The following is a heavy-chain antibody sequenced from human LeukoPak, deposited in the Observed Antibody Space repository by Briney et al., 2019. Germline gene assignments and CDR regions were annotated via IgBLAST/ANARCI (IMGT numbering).Heavy chain of an antibody. D-gene: IGHD5-18*01. CDR3: AKDGSPNTAMVAGYFDY. Sequence: GSLRLSCAASGFTFDDYGMSWVRQAPGKGLEWVSGINWNGGSTGYADSVKGRFTISRDNAKNSLYLQMNSLRAEDTALYYCAKDGSPNTAMVAGYFDYWGQGTLVTVSS. CDR2: INWNGGST. J-gene: IGHJ4*02. CDR1: GFTFDDYG. V-gene: IGHV3-20*04.